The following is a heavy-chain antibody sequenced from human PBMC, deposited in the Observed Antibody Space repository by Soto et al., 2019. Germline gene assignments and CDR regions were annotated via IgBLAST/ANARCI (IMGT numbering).Heavy chain of an antibody. CDR1: GFTFSSYA. CDR2: ISGSGGST. CDR3: AKDIRLLPPVGYYYYGMDV. V-gene: IGHV3-23*01. Sequence: GGSLRLSCAASGFTFSSYAMSWVRQAPGKGLEWVSAISGSGGSTYYADSVKGRFTISRDNSKNTLYLQMNSLRAEDTAVYYCAKDIRLLPPVGYYYYGMDVWGQGTTVTVSS. J-gene: IGHJ6*02. D-gene: IGHD3-22*01.